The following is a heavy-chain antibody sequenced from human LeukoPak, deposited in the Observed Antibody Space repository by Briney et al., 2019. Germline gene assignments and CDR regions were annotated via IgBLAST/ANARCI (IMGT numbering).Heavy chain of an antibody. CDR3: ARDPTPRYCSGGSCYTHYGMDV. CDR1: GFTFSSYT. J-gene: IGHJ6*02. CDR2: ISSSSSYI. Sequence: GGSLRLSCAASGFTFSSYTMNWVRQAPGKGLERVSSISSSSSYIYYADSVKGRLTISRDNAKNSLYLQMSSLRAEDTAVYYCARDPTPRYCSGGSCYTHYGMDVWGQGTTVTVSS. D-gene: IGHD2-15*01. V-gene: IGHV3-21*01.